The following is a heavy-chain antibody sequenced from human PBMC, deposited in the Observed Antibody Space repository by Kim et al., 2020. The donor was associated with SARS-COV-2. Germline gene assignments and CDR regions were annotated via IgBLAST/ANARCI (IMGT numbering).Heavy chain of an antibody. CDR2: IYYSGST. CDR1: GGSISSSSYY. D-gene: IGHD3-22*01. J-gene: IGHJ5*02. CDR3: ARGITMIVVVIPGGWFDP. Sequence: SETLSLTCTVSGGSISSSSYYWGWIRQPPGKGLEWLGSIYYSGSTYYNPSLKSRVTISVDTSKNQFSLKLSSVTAADTAVYYCARGITMIVVVIPGGWFDPWGQGTLVTVSS. V-gene: IGHV4-39*01.